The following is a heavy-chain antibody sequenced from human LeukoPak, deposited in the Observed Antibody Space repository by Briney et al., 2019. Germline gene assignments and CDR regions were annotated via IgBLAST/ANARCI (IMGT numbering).Heavy chain of an antibody. Sequence: SETLSLTCTVSGGSISSSSYYWGWIRQPPGKGLEWIGSIYYSGSTYYNPSLKSRVTISVDTSKNQFSLKLSSVTAADTAVYYCAREGVDTAMAHFDYWGQGTLVTVSS. CDR2: IYYSGST. V-gene: IGHV4-39*07. CDR1: GGSISSSSYY. J-gene: IGHJ4*02. D-gene: IGHD5-18*01. CDR3: AREGVDTAMAHFDY.